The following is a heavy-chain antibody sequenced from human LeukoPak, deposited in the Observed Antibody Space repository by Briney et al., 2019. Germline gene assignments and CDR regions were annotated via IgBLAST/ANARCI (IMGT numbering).Heavy chain of an antibody. CDR2: INPNSGGT. CDR3: ARRYCSGGSCYSAFDI. D-gene: IGHD2-15*01. V-gene: IGHV1-2*04. Sequence: ASVKVSFKASGYTFTGYYMHWVRQAPGQGLEWMGWINPNSGGTNYAQKFQGWVTMTRDTSISTACMELSRLRSDDTAVYYCARRYCSGGSCYSAFDIWGQGTMVTVSS. CDR1: GYTFTGYY. J-gene: IGHJ3*02.